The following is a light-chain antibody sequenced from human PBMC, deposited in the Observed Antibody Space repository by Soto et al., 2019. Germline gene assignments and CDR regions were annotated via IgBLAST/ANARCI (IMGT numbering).Light chain of an antibody. CDR1: QSVSSN. V-gene: IGKV3-15*01. Sequence: EIVMTQSPGTLSLSPGERATLSCRASQSVSSNLAWYQQKPGQAPSLLIYGAFTRAAGIPARFSGTGSGTEFTLTISSLQSEDSAVYYCQQYHNWPAFGQGTKVDI. CDR3: QQYHNWPA. J-gene: IGKJ1*01. CDR2: GAF.